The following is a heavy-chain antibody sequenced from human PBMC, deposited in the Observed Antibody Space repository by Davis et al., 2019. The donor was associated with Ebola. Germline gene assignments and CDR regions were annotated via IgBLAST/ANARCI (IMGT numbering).Heavy chain of an antibody. CDR3: ARDPEVEGSSWYFDY. D-gene: IGHD6-13*01. Sequence: GGSLRLSCAASGFTFSNFWMNWVRQAPGKGLEWVSSISSSSSYIYYADSVKGRFTISRDNAKNSLYLQMNSLRAEDTAVYYCARDPEVEGSSWYFDYWGQGTLVTVSS. CDR1: GFTFSNFW. J-gene: IGHJ4*02. CDR2: ISSSSSYI. V-gene: IGHV3-21*04.